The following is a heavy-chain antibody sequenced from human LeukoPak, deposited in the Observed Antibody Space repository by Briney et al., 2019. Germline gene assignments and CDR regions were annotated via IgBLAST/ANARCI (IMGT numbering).Heavy chain of an antibody. D-gene: IGHD2-2*01. Sequence: GGSLRLSCAASGFTFSSYSMNWVRQAPGKGLEWVSSISSSSSYIYYADSVKGRFTISRDNAKNSLYLQMNSLRAEDTAVYYCARHDPPKYQLPPYYFDYWGQGTLVTVSS. CDR3: ARHDPPKYQLPPYYFDY. CDR2: ISSSSSYI. CDR1: GFTFSSYS. J-gene: IGHJ4*02. V-gene: IGHV3-21*01.